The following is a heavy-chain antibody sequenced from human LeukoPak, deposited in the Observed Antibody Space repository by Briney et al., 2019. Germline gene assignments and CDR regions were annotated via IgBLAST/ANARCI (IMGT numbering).Heavy chain of an antibody. V-gene: IGHV1-46*01. D-gene: IGHD3-9*01. Sequence: ASVKVSCQASGYTFTSYYMHWVRQAPGQGLEWMGIINPSGGSTSYAQKFQGRVTMTRDMSTSTVYMELSSLRSEDTAVYYCARGGSLTGYSSSLGVWGQGTLVTVSS. J-gene: IGHJ4*02. CDR2: INPSGGST. CDR1: GYTFTSYY. CDR3: ARGGSLTGYSSSLGV.